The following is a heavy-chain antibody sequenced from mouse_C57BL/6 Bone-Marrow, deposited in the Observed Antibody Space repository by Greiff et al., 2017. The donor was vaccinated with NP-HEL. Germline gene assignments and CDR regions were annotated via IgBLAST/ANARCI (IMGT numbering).Heavy chain of an antibody. D-gene: IGHD1-1*01. CDR2: ISSGGSYT. J-gene: IGHJ4*01. Sequence: EVMLVESGGDLVKPGGSLKLSCAASGFTFSSYGMSWVRQTPDKRLEWVATISSGGSYTYYPDSVKGRFTISRDNAKNTLYLQMSSLKSEDTAMYYCARQLTTVVAFYYAMDYWGQGTSVTVSS. CDR3: ARQLTTVVAFYYAMDY. V-gene: IGHV5-6*02. CDR1: GFTFSSYG.